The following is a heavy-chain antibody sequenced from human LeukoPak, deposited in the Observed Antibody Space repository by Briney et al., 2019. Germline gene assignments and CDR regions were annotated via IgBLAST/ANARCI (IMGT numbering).Heavy chain of an antibody. CDR3: ARSRYYHDSSSYYGFDY. D-gene: IGHD3-22*01. V-gene: IGHV4-59*10. Sequence: SGTLSLSCAASGCSISSYYWSWIRQAAGKGLEWMGRIYTIGNTNYNPSLKSRVTMSVDTSKNQFYLKLNSVTAADTAVYYCARSRYYHDSSSYYGFDYWGQGTLVTVSS. CDR1: GCSISSYY. CDR2: IYTIGNT. J-gene: IGHJ4*02.